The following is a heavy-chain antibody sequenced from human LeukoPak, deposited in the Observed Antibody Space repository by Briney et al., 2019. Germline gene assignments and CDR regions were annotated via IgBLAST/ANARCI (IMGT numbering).Heavy chain of an antibody. CDR2: IYYSGST. CDR3: ARGDYYYYMDV. J-gene: IGHJ6*03. V-gene: IGHV4-59*08. Sequence: SETLSLTCTVSVRSISSYYWSWIRQPPGKGLEWIGYIYYSGSTNYNHDHKSRVPISVDASKNQYSLKLSSVTAADTAVYYCARGDYYYYMDVWGKGTTVTVSS. CDR1: VRSISSYY.